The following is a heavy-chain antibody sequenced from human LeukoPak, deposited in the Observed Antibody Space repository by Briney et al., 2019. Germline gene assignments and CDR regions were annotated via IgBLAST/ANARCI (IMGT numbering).Heavy chain of an antibody. CDR3: ARYDDSSGYYPNDAFDI. CDR1: GVSISSYY. V-gene: IGHV4-59*01. CDR2: IYDSGCT. D-gene: IGHD3-22*01. J-gene: IGHJ3*02. Sequence: SETLSLTCTVSGVSISSYYWSWIRQPPGKGLECIGYIYDSGCTNYNPSLKSRVTISVDTSKNQFSLKLSSVTAADTAVYYCARYDDSSGYYPNDAFDIWGQGTMVTVSS.